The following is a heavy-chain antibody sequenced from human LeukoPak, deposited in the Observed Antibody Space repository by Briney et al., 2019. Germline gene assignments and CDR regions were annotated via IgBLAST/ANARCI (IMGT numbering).Heavy chain of an antibody. CDR1: GLTFSIYA. J-gene: IGHJ4*02. CDR2: ISGSGGST. Sequence: GGSLRLSCAASGLTFSIYAMSWVRQAPGKGLEWVSAISGSGGSTYYADSVKGRFTISRDNSKNTLYLQMNSLRAEDTAVYYCAKGITIFGVVIFGYWGQGTLVTVSS. D-gene: IGHD3-3*01. V-gene: IGHV3-23*01. CDR3: AKGITIFGVVIFGY.